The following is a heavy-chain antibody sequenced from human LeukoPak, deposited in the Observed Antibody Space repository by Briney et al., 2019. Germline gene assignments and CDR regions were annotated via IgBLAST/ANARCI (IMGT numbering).Heavy chain of an antibody. CDR2: INAGNGNT. V-gene: IGHV1-3*01. CDR3: ARDSSGYYAALDFDY. D-gene: IGHD3-22*01. CDR1: GYTFTSYA. J-gene: IGHJ4*02. Sequence: ASVKVSCKASGYTFTSYAMHWVRQAPGQRLEWMGWINAGNGNTKYSQKFQGRVTITRDTSASTAYMELRSLRSDDTAVYYCARDSSGYYAALDFDYWGQGTLVTVSS.